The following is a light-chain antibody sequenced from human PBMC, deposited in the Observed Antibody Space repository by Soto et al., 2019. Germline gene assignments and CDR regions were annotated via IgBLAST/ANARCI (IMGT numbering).Light chain of an antibody. Sequence: QSALAQPPSVSGSPGQSVTISCTGTGSDIGRYSRVSWYQQPPGTAPKLMIYEVTNRPSGVPDRFSGSKSGNTASLTISGLQAEDEADYFCSSYTSTTYMVFGGGTKLTV. CDR3: SSYTSTTYMV. CDR1: GSDIGRYSR. CDR2: EVT. J-gene: IGLJ2*01. V-gene: IGLV2-18*02.